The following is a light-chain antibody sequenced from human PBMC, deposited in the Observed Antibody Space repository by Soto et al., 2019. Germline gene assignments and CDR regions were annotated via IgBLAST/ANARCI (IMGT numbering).Light chain of an antibody. CDR2: EGT. Sequence: QSALTQPASVSGSPGQSITISCTGTSGDVGTYKLVSWYQHHPGKVPRLMIYEGTKRPSGVSDRFSGSKSVNTASLTISGLQAEDEADYYCCSYAGSSTFVVFGGGTKVTVL. CDR1: SGDVGTYKL. J-gene: IGLJ2*01. CDR3: CSYAGSSTFVV. V-gene: IGLV2-23*03.